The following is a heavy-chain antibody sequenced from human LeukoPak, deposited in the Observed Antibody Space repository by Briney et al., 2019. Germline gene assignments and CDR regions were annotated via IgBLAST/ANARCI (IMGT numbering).Heavy chain of an antibody. J-gene: IGHJ4*02. CDR2: IYYSGST. V-gene: IGHV4-39*02. Sequence: PSETLSLTCTVSGGSISSSSYYWGWIRQPPGKGLEWIGSIYYSGSTYYNPSLKSRVTISVDTSKNQFSLKLSSVTAADTAVYYCARERSSGAGIDYWDQGTLVTVSS. CDR3: ARERSSGAGIDY. D-gene: IGHD6-6*01. CDR1: GGSISSSSYY.